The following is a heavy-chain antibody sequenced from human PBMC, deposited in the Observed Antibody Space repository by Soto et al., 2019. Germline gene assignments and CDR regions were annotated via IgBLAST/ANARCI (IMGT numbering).Heavy chain of an antibody. J-gene: IGHJ5*01. V-gene: IGHV4-38-2*02. Sequence: SGTLSLTCDVSGYSISSGYHWGWNRQPPGKGLEWIGSIYHSGTSYYNPSLMSRVSISVDTSKNQFSLKVTSVTAADTAVYYCARDAYDRADSWGHGIQVAAPQ. CDR3: ARDAYDRADS. CDR2: IYHSGTS. CDR1: GYSISSGYH. D-gene: IGHD3-10*02.